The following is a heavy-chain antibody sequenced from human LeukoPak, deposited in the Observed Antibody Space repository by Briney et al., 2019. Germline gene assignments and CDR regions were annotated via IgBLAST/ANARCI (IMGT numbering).Heavy chain of an antibody. J-gene: IGHJ4*02. CDR3: ARDIVGATGFDY. D-gene: IGHD1-26*01. CDR2: IIPIFGTA. V-gene: IGHV1-69*13. CDR1: GGTFSSYA. Sequence: SVKLSCKASGGTFSSYAISWVRQAPGQGLEWMGGIIPIFGTANYAQKFQGRVTITADESTSTAYMELSSLRSEDTAVYYCARDIVGATGFDYWGQGTLVTVSS.